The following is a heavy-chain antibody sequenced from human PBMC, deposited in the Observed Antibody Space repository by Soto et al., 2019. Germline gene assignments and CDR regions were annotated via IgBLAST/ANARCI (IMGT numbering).Heavy chain of an antibody. CDR1: GFTCSSYA. J-gene: IGHJ4*02. CDR3: ARVGYCYGSTPFDY. D-gene: IGHD5-18*01. V-gene: IGHV3-30-3*01. Sequence: QVQLVESGGGVVQPGRSLRLSCAASGFTCSSYAMHWVRQAPGKGLEWVAVISYDGSNKYYADSVKGRFTISRDNSKNTLYLQMNSLSAEDTAVYYCARVGYCYGSTPFDYWGQGTLVTVSS. CDR2: ISYDGSNK.